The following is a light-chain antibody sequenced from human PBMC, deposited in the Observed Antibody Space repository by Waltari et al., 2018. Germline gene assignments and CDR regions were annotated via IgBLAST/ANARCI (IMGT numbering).Light chain of an antibody. J-gene: IGKJ3*01. Sequence: EIVLTQSPGTLSLSQGERATLSCRASQSFSSNYLAWYQQKPGQAPRLLIYGASSRATGIPDRFSGSGSGTDFTLTISRLEPEDFAVYYCQQYGSSQFTFGPGTKVDIK. CDR2: GAS. CDR3: QQYGSSQFT. CDR1: QSFSSNY. V-gene: IGKV3-20*01.